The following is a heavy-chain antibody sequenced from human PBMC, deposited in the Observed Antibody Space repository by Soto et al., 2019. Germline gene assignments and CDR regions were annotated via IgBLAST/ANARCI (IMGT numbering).Heavy chain of an antibody. CDR2: VSYDGSHE. V-gene: IGHV3-30*18. CDR3: AKDVNDPHNYGDYNFHY. J-gene: IGHJ4*02. D-gene: IGHD4-17*01. CDR1: GFTFSSYA. Sequence: QVQLVESGGGVVQPGTSLRLSCAASGFTFSSYAMHWVRQAPGKGLEWVAVVSYDGSHEFYADFVEGRFTIARDNSKDXXYLQMNSLSAEDTAVYYCAKDVNDPHNYGDYNFHYWGQGTLVTVSS.